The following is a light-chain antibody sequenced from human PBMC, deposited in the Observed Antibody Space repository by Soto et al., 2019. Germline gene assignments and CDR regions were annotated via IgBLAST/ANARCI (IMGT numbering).Light chain of an antibody. V-gene: IGKV3-20*01. Sequence: IVLTQSPGTLSLSPGERATLSCRASQSVSSSYLAWYQQKPGLAPRLLMYGASSRATGIPDRFIGSGSGTDFTLTISRLEPEDVAVYYCQQYGSSPWTFGQGTKVEIK. CDR2: GAS. J-gene: IGKJ1*01. CDR3: QQYGSSPWT. CDR1: QSVSSSY.